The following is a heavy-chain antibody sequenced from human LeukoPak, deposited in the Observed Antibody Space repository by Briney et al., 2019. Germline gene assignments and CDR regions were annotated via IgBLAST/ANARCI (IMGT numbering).Heavy chain of an antibody. CDR3: ARGRGIAAAFDY. D-gene: IGHD6-13*01. V-gene: IGHV3-30-3*01. Sequence: PGGSLRLSRAASGFTFSDYYMSWIRQAPGKGLEWVAVISYDGNNKYYADSVKGRFTISRDNSENTLYLQMNSLRSNDTAMYYCARGRGIAAAFDYWGQGTLVTVSS. J-gene: IGHJ4*02. CDR2: ISYDGNNK. CDR1: GFTFSDYY.